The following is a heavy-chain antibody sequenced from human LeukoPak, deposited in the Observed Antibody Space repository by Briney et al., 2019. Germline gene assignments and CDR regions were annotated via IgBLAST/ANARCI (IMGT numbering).Heavy chain of an antibody. CDR3: AKDDLGANYYDSSPYYFDY. V-gene: IGHV3-30*02. Sequence: GGSLRLYCAASGFTFSSYGMHWVRQAPGKGLEWVAFIKYDGSNKYYADSVKGRFTISRDNSKNTLYLQMNSLSAEDTAVLYCAKDDLGANYYDSSPYYFDYWGQGTLVTVSS. J-gene: IGHJ4*02. CDR2: IKYDGSNK. D-gene: IGHD3-22*01. CDR1: GFTFSSYG.